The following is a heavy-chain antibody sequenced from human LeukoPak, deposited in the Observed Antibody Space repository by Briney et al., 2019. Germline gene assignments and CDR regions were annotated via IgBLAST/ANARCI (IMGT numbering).Heavy chain of an antibody. Sequence: SETLSLTCTLSGGSISSSSYYWGWIRQPPGRGLEWIGSIYYSGSTYYNPSLKSRVTISVDTSKNQFSLKLSSVTAADTAVYYCARDWPYCGGDPCAFDIWGQGTMVTVSS. D-gene: IGHD2-21*02. V-gene: IGHV4-39*07. J-gene: IGHJ3*02. CDR1: GGSISSSSYY. CDR2: IYYSGST. CDR3: ARDWPYCGGDPCAFDI.